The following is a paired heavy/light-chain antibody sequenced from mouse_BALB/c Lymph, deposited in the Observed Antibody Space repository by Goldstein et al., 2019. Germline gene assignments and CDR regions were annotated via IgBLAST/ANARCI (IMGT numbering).Heavy chain of an antibody. CDR3: ARDTTTVAPMDY. D-gene: IGHD1-1*01. V-gene: IGHV2-9*02. CDR2: IWAGGST. J-gene: IGHJ4*01. CDR1: GFSLTSYG. Sequence: QVQLKESGPGLVAPSQSLSITCTVSGFSLTSYGVHWVRQPPGKGLEWLGVIWAGGSTNYNSALMSRLSISKDNSKSQVFLKMNSLQTDDTAMYYCARDTTTVAPMDYWGQGTSVTVSS.
Light chain of an antibody. V-gene: IGKV9-124*01. J-gene: IGKJ1*01. CDR3: LQYASYRT. CDR1: QEISGY. CDR2: AAS. Sequence: DIQMTQSPSSLSASLGERVSLTCRASQEISGYLSWLQQKPDGTIKRLIYAASTLDSGVPKRFSGSRSGSDYSLTISSLESEDFADYYCLQYASYRTFGGGTKLEIK.